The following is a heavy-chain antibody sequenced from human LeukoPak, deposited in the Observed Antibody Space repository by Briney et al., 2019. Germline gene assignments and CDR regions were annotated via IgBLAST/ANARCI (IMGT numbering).Heavy chain of an antibody. J-gene: IGHJ4*02. Sequence: ASVNVSCKASGYTFTSYWIQWVRQAPGQGLEWMGLINPSDGSIAYAHRFQGRVTMTRDTSTSIVYMDLSSLRSEDTAVYYCAKAPRNSSTMLDYWGQGTLLTVSS. D-gene: IGHD6-13*01. V-gene: IGHV1-46*01. CDR2: INPSDGSI. CDR1: GYTFTSYW. CDR3: AKAPRNSSTMLDY.